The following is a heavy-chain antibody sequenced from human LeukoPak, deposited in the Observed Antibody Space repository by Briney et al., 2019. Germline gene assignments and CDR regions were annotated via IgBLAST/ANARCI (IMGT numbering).Heavy chain of an antibody. V-gene: IGHV3-11*01. CDR3: VRDGSLHYYGSGSDV. D-gene: IGHD3-10*01. CDR2: ITSSGSTI. J-gene: IGHJ4*02. Sequence: PGGSLRLSCVAPGFTFSDFYMSWIRQAPGKGLEWISYITSSGSTIDYADSVKGRFTISRDNAKNSLYLQMDSLRAEDTATYYCVRDGSLHYYGSGSDVWGQGTLVIVSS. CDR1: GFTFSDFY.